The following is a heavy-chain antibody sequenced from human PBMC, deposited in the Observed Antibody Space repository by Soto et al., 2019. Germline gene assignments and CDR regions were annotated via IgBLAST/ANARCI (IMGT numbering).Heavy chain of an antibody. CDR1: GFTFSSFA. Sequence: GGSLRLSCVASGFTFSSFAMSWVRQAPGKGLEWVSVISGSGGSTYYVDSVKGRFTISRDESKNTLYLQMNTLRAEDTAIYYCAKGSGDSCYSGIDYWGQGSLVTVS. CDR2: ISGSGGST. D-gene: IGHD2-15*01. J-gene: IGHJ4*02. CDR3: AKGSGDSCYSGIDY. V-gene: IGHV3-23*01.